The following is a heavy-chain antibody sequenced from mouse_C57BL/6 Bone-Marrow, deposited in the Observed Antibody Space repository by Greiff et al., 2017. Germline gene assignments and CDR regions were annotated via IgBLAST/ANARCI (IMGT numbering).Heavy chain of an antibody. V-gene: IGHV1-64*01. J-gene: IGHJ3*01. CDR3: ERPGSFSWFAY. CDR2: IHPNSGST. Sequence: QVQLQQPGAELVKPGASVKLSCKASGYTFTSYWMHWVKQRPGQGLEWIGMIHPNSGSTNYNQKFKGKATLTVDTSSNTAYMKLSSLTSEDSAVYYCERPGSFSWFAYWGQGTLVTVSA. CDR1: GYTFTSYW.